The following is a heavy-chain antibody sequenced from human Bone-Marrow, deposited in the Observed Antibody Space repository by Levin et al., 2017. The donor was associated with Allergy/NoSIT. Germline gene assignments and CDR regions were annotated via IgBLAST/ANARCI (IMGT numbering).Heavy chain of an antibody. CDR2: IYHTGSA. Sequence: SQTLSLTCSVSGGSISNSSYYWGWIRRPPGKGLEWIGSIYHTGSAYYNPSLKSRVTISVDTSKNHYSLKLSSVTAADTAVYYCARPPVTPYNWFDPWGQGTLVIVSS. CDR1: GGSISNSSYY. J-gene: IGHJ5*02. D-gene: IGHD4-11*01. V-gene: IGHV4-39*02. CDR3: ARPPVTPYNWFDP.